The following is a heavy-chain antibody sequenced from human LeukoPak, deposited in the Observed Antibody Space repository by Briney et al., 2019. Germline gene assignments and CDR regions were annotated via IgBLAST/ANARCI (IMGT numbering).Heavy chain of an antibody. D-gene: IGHD3-9*01. J-gene: IGHJ4*02. CDR2: IYYSGST. Sequence: SETLSLTCTVSGGSISSYYWSWIRQPPGKGLEWIGYIYYSGSTNYNPSLKSRVTISVDTSKNQFSLKLSSVTAADTAVYYCARGGFYYDILTGYSEYYFDYWGQGTLVTVSS. CDR3: ARGGFYYDILTGYSEYYFDY. CDR1: GGSISSYY. V-gene: IGHV4-59*01.